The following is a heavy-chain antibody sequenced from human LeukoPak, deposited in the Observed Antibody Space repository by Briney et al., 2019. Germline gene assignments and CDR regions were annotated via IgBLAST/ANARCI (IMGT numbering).Heavy chain of an antibody. CDR1: GYSISSGYY. CDR2: IYHSGNT. D-gene: IGHD1-26*01. V-gene: IGHV4-38-2*02. Sequence: PSETLSLTCTVSGYSISSGYYWGWIRQPPGKGLEWIGSIYHSGNTYYNASLESRVTISVDTSKNQFSLKLSSVTAADTAVYYCASLRGGIYTIDYWGQGTLVTVSS. J-gene: IGHJ4*02. CDR3: ASLRGGIYTIDY.